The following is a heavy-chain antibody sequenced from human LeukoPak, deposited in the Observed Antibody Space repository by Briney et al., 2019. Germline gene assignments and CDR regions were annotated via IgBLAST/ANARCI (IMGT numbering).Heavy chain of an antibody. CDR1: GFTFSRYW. CDR2: VNSDGFST. Sequence: GGSLRLSCAASGFTFSRYWMHWVRQAPGKGLVWVARVNSDGFSTTYADSVKGRFTISRDNTKNTLYLQMNSLRDEDTAVYYCARDGARGVATDYDYWGQGTLVTVSS. V-gene: IGHV3-74*03. CDR3: ARDGARGVATDYDY. J-gene: IGHJ4*02. D-gene: IGHD5-12*01.